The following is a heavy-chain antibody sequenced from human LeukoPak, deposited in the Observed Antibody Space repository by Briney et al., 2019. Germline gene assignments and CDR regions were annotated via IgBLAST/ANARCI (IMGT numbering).Heavy chain of an antibody. D-gene: IGHD3-16*01. J-gene: IGHJ4*02. Sequence: ASVKVSCKVSGYTLTELSMHWVRQAPGKGLEWMGGFDPEDGETIYAQKFQGRVTITADESTSTAYMELSSLRSEDTAVYYCARGYFMIWGQGTLVTVSS. V-gene: IGHV1-24*01. CDR1: GYTLTELS. CDR3: ARGYFMI. CDR2: FDPEDGET.